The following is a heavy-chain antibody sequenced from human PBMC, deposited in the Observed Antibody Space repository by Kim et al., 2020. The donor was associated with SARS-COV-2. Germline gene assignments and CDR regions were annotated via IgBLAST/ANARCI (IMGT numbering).Heavy chain of an antibody. CDR3: ANYRDGWADYRGNF. Sequence: GGSLRLSCAASGFTFSSYSMNWIRQTPGKGLEWVSCISSRGDDLYYAESVRGRFTISRDNARNILFLQMNSLRAEDTAIYYCANYRDGWADYRGNFWGQG. J-gene: IGHJ1*01. V-gene: IGHV3-21*01. CDR1: GFTFSSYS. D-gene: IGHD5-18*01. CDR2: ISSRGDDL.